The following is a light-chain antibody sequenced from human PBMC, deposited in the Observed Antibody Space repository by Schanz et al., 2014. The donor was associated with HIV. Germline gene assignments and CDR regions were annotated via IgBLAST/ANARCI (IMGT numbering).Light chain of an antibody. J-gene: IGLJ2*01. Sequence: QSALTQPASVSGSPGQSVTISCTGTSSDIGPYNYVSWYQHHPGKAPQLIICDVNRRPSGVPDRFSGFKSGDTASLTVSGLQPDDEADYYCSSYAGSKHWLFGGGTKLTVL. CDR3: SSYAGSKHWL. CDR1: SSDIGPYNY. V-gene: IGLV2-8*01. CDR2: DVN.